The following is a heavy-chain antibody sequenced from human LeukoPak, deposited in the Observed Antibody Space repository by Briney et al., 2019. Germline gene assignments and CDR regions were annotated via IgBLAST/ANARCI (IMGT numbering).Heavy chain of an antibody. V-gene: IGHV1-2*06. J-gene: IGHJ4*02. Sequence: GASVKVSCKASGYTFTGYYMHWVRQAPGQGLEWMGRINPNSGGTNYAQKFQGRVTITRDTSISTAYMELSRLRSDDTAVYYCARPYYYDSSGYYYDDYWGQGTLVTVSS. D-gene: IGHD3-22*01. CDR3: ARPYYYDSSGYYYDDY. CDR2: INPNSGGT. CDR1: GYTFTGYY.